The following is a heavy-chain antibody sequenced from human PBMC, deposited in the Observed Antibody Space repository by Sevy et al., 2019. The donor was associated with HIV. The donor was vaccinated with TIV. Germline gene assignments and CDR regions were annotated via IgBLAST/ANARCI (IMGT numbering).Heavy chain of an antibody. CDR3: ARVGLARYFFDS. CDR1: GGSISSYY. CDR2: IYSSGST. J-gene: IGHJ4*02. V-gene: IGHV4-59*13. Sequence: SETLSLTCTVSGGSISSYYWSWIRQPPGKGLEWVGYIYSSGSTNYNPSLKNRVTISVDTSKNQFSLKLSSVTAADTAVYYCARVGLARYFFDSWGQGNLVTVSS.